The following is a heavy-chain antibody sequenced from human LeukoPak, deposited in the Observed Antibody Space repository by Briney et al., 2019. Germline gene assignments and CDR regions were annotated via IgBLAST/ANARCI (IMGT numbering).Heavy chain of an antibody. Sequence: GGSLRLSCAASGFTFSSYAMHWVRQAPGKGLEWVAVISYDGSNKYYADSVKGRFTISRDNSKNTLYLQMNSLRAEDTAVYYCARESLEDYDFWSGLLDYWGQGTLVTVSS. CDR3: ARESLEDYDFWSGLLDY. J-gene: IGHJ4*02. D-gene: IGHD3-3*01. CDR1: GFTFSSYA. CDR2: ISYDGSNK. V-gene: IGHV3-30-3*01.